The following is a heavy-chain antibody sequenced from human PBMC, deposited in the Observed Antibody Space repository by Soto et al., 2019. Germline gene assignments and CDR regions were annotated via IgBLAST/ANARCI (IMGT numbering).Heavy chain of an antibody. D-gene: IGHD5-18*01. CDR2: INSDGSSP. Sequence: EVQLVESGGGLVQPGGSLRLSCAASGFSFSSYWMHWVRQAPGKGLVWVSRINSDGSSPHYADSVKGRFTISRDNAKNTLYLHMNSRRAEDTDVYYCARVNTAMGLGTNCDYWGQGTLVTVSS. J-gene: IGHJ4*02. CDR1: GFSFSSYW. V-gene: IGHV3-74*01. CDR3: ARVNTAMGLGTNCDY.